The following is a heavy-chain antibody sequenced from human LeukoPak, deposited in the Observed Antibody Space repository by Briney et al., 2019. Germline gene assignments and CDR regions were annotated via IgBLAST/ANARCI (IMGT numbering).Heavy chain of an antibody. J-gene: IGHJ4*02. Sequence: SQTLSLICTVSGGSISSYYWSWIRQPPGKGLEWIGYIYYTGSTNYNPSLMSRVTISLDTSKNQFSLKLTSVTAADTAVYYCARTPAAAADYWGQGTLVTVSS. CDR3: ARTPAAAADY. D-gene: IGHD6-13*01. V-gene: IGHV4-59*01. CDR1: GGSISSYY. CDR2: IYYTGST.